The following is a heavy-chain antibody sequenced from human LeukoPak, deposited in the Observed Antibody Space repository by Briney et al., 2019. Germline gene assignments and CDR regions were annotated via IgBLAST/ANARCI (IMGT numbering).Heavy chain of an antibody. CDR3: ARLPSQSRFDY. CDR1: GYRFTSYW. J-gene: IGHJ4*02. CDR2: IYPSDSDT. Sequence: GESLKISCKGSGYRFTSYWIGWVRQMPGKGLEWMGIIYPSDSDTRYSPSFQGQVSISADKSISAAYLQWSSLKASDTAMYYCARLPSQSRFDYWGQGTLVTVSS. V-gene: IGHV5-51*01. D-gene: IGHD2-2*01.